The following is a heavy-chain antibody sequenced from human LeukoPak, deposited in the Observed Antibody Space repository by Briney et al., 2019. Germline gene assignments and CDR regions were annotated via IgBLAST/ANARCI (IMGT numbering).Heavy chain of an antibody. CDR2: IYYSGST. V-gene: IGHV4-59*01. CDR3: V. CDR1: GGSISSYY. J-gene: IGHJ6*04. Sequence: SETLSLTCTVSGGSISSYYWSWIRQPPGKGLEWIGYIYYSGSTNCNPSLKSRVTISVDTSKNQFSLKLSSVTAVPYYYGMDVWGKGTTVTVSS.